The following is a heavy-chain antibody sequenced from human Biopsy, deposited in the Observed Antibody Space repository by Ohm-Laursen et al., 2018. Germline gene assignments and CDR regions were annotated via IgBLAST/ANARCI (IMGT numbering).Heavy chain of an antibody. Sequence: GTLSLTCSVYGESFNGYYWSWIRQTPGKGLEWIGEINHSGRTNYNPSLKSRVTISVDTSKSQFSLKVRSVTAADTAVYYCVRGVDYYDPYHYYALDVWGQGTTVTVSS. D-gene: IGHD3-22*01. CDR1: GESFNGYY. J-gene: IGHJ6*02. V-gene: IGHV4-34*01. CDR2: INHSGRT. CDR3: VRGVDYYDPYHYYALDV.